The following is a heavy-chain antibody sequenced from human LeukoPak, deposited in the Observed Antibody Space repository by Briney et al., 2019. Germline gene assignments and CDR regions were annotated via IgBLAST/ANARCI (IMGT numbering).Heavy chain of an antibody. CDR3: AKYFASGSYYKLPH. CDR2: ISGSGAYT. Sequence: GSLRLSCAASGFTFSSYAMSWVRQAPGKGLEWVSTISGSGAYTYYADSVKGRFTISRDNSKNTLYLQMNSLRAEDTAVYYCAKYFASGSYYKLPHWGQGTLVTVSS. V-gene: IGHV3-23*01. CDR1: GFTFSSYA. D-gene: IGHD3-10*01. J-gene: IGHJ1*01.